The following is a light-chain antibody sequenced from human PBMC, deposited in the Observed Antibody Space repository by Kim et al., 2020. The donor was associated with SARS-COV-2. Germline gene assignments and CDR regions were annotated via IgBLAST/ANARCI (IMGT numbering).Light chain of an antibody. CDR2: GAS. Sequence: EIVLTQSPATLSVSPGERATLSCRASHSISSNLAWYQQKPGQAPRLLIYGASTRATGIPARFSGSGSGTEFTLTISSLQSEDFAVYYCQQYNDWGTFGQGTKVDIK. V-gene: IGKV3-15*01. CDR3: QQYNDWGT. J-gene: IGKJ1*01. CDR1: HSISSN.